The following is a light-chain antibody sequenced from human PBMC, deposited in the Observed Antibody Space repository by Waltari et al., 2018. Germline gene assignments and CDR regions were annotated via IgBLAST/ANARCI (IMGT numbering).Light chain of an antibody. Sequence: DIVMTQSQDSLAVSLGERDTINCKYSQNIFYNSNNKHNLTWYQQKPGQSPKLLVYWASARGSGVPDRVSGSGSGADVNLTISSLHAVYVAVYFCQQYYSMPYTFGQGTKVE. CDR1: QNIFYNSNNKHN. CDR2: WAS. V-gene: IGKV4-1*01. J-gene: IGKJ2*01. CDR3: QQYYSMPYT.